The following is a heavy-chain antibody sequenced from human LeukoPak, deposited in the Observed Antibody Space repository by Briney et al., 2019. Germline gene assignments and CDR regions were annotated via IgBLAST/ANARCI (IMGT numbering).Heavy chain of an antibody. CDR2: MKQDGSET. Sequence: GGSLRLSCAASGFTFSNYWMSWVRQAPGKGLEWVANMKQDGSETYYVDSVKGRFTISRDNAKNSLYLQMNSLRAEDTAVYYCARGDLYYYDSSGGDYWGQGTLVTVSS. D-gene: IGHD3-22*01. CDR1: GFTFSNYW. CDR3: ARGDLYYYDSSGGDY. V-gene: IGHV3-7*01. J-gene: IGHJ4*02.